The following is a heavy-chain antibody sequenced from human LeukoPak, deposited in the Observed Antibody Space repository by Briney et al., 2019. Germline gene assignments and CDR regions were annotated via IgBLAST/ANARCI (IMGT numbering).Heavy chain of an antibody. J-gene: IGHJ4*02. V-gene: IGHV3-33*01. Sequence: PGGSLSLSCAPSGFSFSSYGMHWVRQAPGKGLEWVAVIWFDGSTKYYVDSVTGRFTISRDNSKNTLYLQMNSLSAEDTALYYCARDALPAAMAYYFDYSGQGTLVTVSS. CDR3: ARDALPAAMAYYFDY. CDR1: GFSFSSYG. CDR2: IWFDGSTK. D-gene: IGHD2-2*01.